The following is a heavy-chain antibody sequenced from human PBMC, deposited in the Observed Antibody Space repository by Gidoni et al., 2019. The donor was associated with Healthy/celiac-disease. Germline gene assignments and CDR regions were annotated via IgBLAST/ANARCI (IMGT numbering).Heavy chain of an antibody. D-gene: IGHD3-16*02. V-gene: IGHV5-51*01. CDR2: IYPGDSDT. Sequence: EVQLVQSGAEVKKPGESLKISCKGSGYSFSSYWIGWVRQMPGKGLEWMGIIYPGDSDTRYSPSFQGQVTISADKSISTAYLQWSSLKASDTAMYYRARHEITFGGVIVIHFYSGAFDIWGQGTMVTVSS. J-gene: IGHJ3*02. CDR1: GYSFSSYW. CDR3: ARHEITFGGVIVIHFYSGAFDI.